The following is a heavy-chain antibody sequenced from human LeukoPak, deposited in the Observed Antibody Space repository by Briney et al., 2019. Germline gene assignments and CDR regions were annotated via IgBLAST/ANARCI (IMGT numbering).Heavy chain of an antibody. Sequence: PGGSLRLSCAASGFTFDDYGMSWVRQAPGKGLEWVSGINWNGGSTGYADSVKGRFTISRDNAKNSLYLQMNSLRAEGTALYYCARDGGYCSGGSCYRYFDYWGQGTLVTVSS. CDR2: INWNGGST. V-gene: IGHV3-20*04. D-gene: IGHD2-15*01. J-gene: IGHJ4*02. CDR3: ARDGGYCSGGSCYRYFDY. CDR1: GFTFDDYG.